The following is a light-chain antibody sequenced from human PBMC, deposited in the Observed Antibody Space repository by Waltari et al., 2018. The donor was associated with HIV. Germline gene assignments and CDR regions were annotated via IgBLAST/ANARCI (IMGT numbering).Light chain of an antibody. V-gene: IGKV3D-7*01. CDR1: RRVDSTF. CDR3: QQDYNLPGT. J-gene: IGKJ1*01. CDR2: GAS. Sequence: EVVLTQSPATLSLSPGETATLSCRASRRVDSTFLSWYQQKPGQAPRLLIYGASTRVSGIPPRFSGSGSGTDFTLSISSLYPEDFAVYYCQQDYNLPGTFGQGTRVDI.